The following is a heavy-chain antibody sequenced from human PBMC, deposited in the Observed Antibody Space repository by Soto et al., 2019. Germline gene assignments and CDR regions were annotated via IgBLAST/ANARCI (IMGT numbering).Heavy chain of an antibody. D-gene: IGHD6-13*01. J-gene: IGHJ4*02. CDR3: ATGVSSWYFFDY. Sequence: PGGSLRLSCAASGFTFSNYNMNWVRQAPGKGLEWVSYISRSSSSIYYADSVKGRFTISRDNAKNSLYLQMSSLRDEDTAVYYCATGVSSWYFFDYWGQGTLVTVS. CDR2: ISRSSSSI. V-gene: IGHV3-48*02. CDR1: GFTFSNYN.